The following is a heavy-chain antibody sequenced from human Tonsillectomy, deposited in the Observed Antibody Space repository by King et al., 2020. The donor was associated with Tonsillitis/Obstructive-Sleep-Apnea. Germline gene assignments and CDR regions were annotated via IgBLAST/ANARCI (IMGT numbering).Heavy chain of an antibody. D-gene: IGHD3-3*01. CDR2: INTYNGNT. CDR3: AREHYDFWIGYPYDAFDI. V-gene: IGHV1-18*01. J-gene: IGHJ3*02. Sequence: QLVQSGAEVKKPGASVKVSCKASGYRFTSYGINWVRQAPGQGLEWMGWINTYNGNTNYAQKLQGRVTMTTDTSTSTAYVEVRSLRSDDTAVYYCAREHYDFWIGYPYDAFDIWGQGTMVTVSS. CDR1: GYRFTSYG.